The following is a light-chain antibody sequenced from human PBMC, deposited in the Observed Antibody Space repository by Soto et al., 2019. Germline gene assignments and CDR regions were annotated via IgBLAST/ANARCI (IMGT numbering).Light chain of an antibody. V-gene: IGLV2-11*01. Sequence: QSALTQPRSVSGSPGQSVTISCTGTSSDVGGYNYVSWYQQHPGKAPKLMIYDVSKRPSGVPDRFSGSKSGNTASLTISGLQDEDEAAYYCCSYAGSYTHVFGTGTKLTVL. CDR1: SSDVGGYNY. CDR3: CSYAGSYTHV. J-gene: IGLJ1*01. CDR2: DVS.